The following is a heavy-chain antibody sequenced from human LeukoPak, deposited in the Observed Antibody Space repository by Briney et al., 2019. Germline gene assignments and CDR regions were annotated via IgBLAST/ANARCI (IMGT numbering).Heavy chain of an antibody. CDR1: GFTFSNAW. CDR3: TTDFFDP. CDR2: IKSKTDGGTT. V-gene: IGHV3-15*01. Sequence: GGSLRLSCAASGFTFSNAWMSWVRQAPGKGLEWFGRIKSKTDGGTTDYAAPVEGRFTISRDDSKNTLYLQMNSLKTEDTAVYYCTTDFFDPWGQGTLVTVSS. J-gene: IGHJ5*02.